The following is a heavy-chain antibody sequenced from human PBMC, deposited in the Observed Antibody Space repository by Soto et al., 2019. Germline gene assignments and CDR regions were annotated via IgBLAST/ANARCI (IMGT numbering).Heavy chain of an antibody. CDR2: ISSNGGST. D-gene: IGHD5-12*01. Sequence: GGSLRLSCSASGFSFRNYAMYWVRQAPGKGLEYVSVISSNGGSTYYADSVKGRFTISRGNSENTLYLQMSSLRAEDTALYYCVKAFYSGYPPYYYAMDVWGQGTTVTVSS. CDR3: VKAFYSGYPPYYYAMDV. V-gene: IGHV3-64D*08. CDR1: GFSFRNYA. J-gene: IGHJ6*02.